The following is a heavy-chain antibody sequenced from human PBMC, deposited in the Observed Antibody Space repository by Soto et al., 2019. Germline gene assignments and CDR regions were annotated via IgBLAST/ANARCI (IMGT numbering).Heavy chain of an antibody. CDR1: GYTFTDYY. V-gene: IGHV1-2*02. Sequence: GASVKVSCKASGYTFTDYYVHWVRQAPGQGLEWMGWINPNSGGTKSAQKFQGRVTMTRDTSISTAYMELSRLRSDDTAVYYCARRKGDYYDSSGYHYYFDYWGQGTLVNVS. D-gene: IGHD3-22*01. CDR2: INPNSGGT. J-gene: IGHJ4*02. CDR3: ARRKGDYYDSSGYHYYFDY.